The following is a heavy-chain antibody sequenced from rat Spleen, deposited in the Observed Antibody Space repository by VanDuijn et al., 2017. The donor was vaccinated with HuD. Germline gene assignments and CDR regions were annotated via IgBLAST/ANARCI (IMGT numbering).Heavy chain of an antibody. D-gene: IGHD1-2*01. Sequence: EVQLVESGGGLVQPGRSLKLSCAASGFTFSDYNMAWVRQAPKKGLEWVATISYDGSSTYYRDSVKGRFTISRDNAKSTLYLQMDSLRSEDTATYYCARLRGSLGVMDAWGQGASVTVSS. CDR1: GFTFSDYN. CDR3: ARLRGSLGVMDA. CDR2: ISYDGSST. J-gene: IGHJ4*01. V-gene: IGHV5-7*01.